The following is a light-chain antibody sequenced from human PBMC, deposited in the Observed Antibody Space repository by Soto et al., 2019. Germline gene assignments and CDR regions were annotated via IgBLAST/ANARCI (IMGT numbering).Light chain of an antibody. CDR1: SSDVGGYNY. CDR2: AVS. V-gene: IGLV2-14*03. Sequence: QSVLTQPASVSGSPGQSITISCTGTSSDVGGYNYVSWYQHLPDKAPKLIIYAVSHRPSGVSDRFSASKSGNTASLTISGLQAEDEADYYCTSYRTGSLYVFGTGTKVTVL. CDR3: TSYRTGSLYV. J-gene: IGLJ1*01.